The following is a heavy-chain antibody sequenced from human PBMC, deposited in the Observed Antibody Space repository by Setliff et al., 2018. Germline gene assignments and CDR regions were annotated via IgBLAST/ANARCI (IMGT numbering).Heavy chain of an antibody. CDR3: AKSPHDFWSGRVFFDY. CDR2: IIGSGIST. V-gene: IGHV3-23*01. Sequence: GGSLRLSCAASGFSFSSYAMSWVRQAPGKGLEWVSSIIGSGISTYYADSVQGRFTISRDNHRNTLHLQMNSLRVEDTAIYYCAKSPHDFWSGRVFFDYWGQGILVTVSS. CDR1: GFSFSSYA. D-gene: IGHD3-3*01. J-gene: IGHJ4*01.